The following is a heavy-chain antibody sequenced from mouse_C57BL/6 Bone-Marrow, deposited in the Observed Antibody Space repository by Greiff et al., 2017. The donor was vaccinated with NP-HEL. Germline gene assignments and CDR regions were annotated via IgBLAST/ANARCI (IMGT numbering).Heavy chain of an antibody. J-gene: IGHJ3*01. CDR1: GFTFSSYG. CDR2: ISSGGSYT. Sequence: EVKLVESGGDLVKPGGSLKLSCAASGFTFSSYGMSWVRQTPDKRLEWVATISSGGSYTYYPDTVKGRFTISSDNAKNTLYLQRSSLKSEDTARYYCARHYYSSSSPAWFGYWGKGTLVTVSA. D-gene: IGHD1-1*01. V-gene: IGHV5-6*01. CDR3: ARHYYSSSSPAWFGY.